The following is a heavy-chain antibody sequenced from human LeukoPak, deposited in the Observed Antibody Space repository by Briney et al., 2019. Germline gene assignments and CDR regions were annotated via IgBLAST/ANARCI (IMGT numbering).Heavy chain of an antibody. Sequence: GGSLRLSCAAPGFTVDSNYLSWVRQAPGKGLEWVSTIYTGGNTYYAASVKGRFTISRDFSKNTVFLHMNSLRAEDTAMYYCARGDDSGYYDYFDYWGQGALVTVSS. J-gene: IGHJ4*02. D-gene: IGHD3-22*01. CDR1: GFTVDSNY. CDR2: IYTGGNT. CDR3: ARGDDSGYYDYFDY. V-gene: IGHV3-53*01.